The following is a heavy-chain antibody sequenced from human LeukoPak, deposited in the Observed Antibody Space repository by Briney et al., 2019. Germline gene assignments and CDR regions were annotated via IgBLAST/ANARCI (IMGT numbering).Heavy chain of an antibody. CDR3: ARGLISSSNYYYYYYYMDV. D-gene: IGHD6-6*01. CDR1: GYTFTSYD. Sequence: GASVKVASKASGYTFTSYDINWVRQATGQGLEWMGWMNPNSGNTGYGQKFQGRVTMTRNTSISTAYMELSSLRSEDTAVYYCARGLISSSNYYYYYYYMDVWGKGTTVTVSS. V-gene: IGHV1-8*01. J-gene: IGHJ6*03. CDR2: MNPNSGNT.